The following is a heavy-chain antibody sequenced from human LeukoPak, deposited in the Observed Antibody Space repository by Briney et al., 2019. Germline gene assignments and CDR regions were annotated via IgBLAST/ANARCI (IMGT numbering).Heavy chain of an antibody. CDR3: ARGVLYYGGKPRGFDY. V-gene: IGHV4-59*12. CDR2: IYSSGST. CDR1: GASISDYC. D-gene: IGHD4-23*01. Sequence: PSETLSLTCTISGASISDYCWSWIRQSPGKGLEWIGYIYSSGSTNYNPSLNSRVTISVDTSKNQFSLKLSSVTAADTAVYYCARGVLYYGGKPRGFDYWGQGTLVTVSS. J-gene: IGHJ4*02.